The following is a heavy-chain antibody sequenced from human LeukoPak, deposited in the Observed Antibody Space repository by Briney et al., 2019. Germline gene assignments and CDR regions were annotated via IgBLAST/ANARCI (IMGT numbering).Heavy chain of an antibody. CDR2: IYHSGTT. Sequence: PSETLSLTCNVSGYSISSGYYWGWIRQPPGKGLEWIGSIYHSGTTYYNPSLKSRVTMSVDTSKNQFSLKLSSVTAADTAVYYCARDSKQGYDSSGLYYWGQGTLVTVSS. V-gene: IGHV4-38-2*02. CDR1: GYSISSGYY. D-gene: IGHD3-22*01. CDR3: ARDSKQGYDSSGLYY. J-gene: IGHJ4*02.